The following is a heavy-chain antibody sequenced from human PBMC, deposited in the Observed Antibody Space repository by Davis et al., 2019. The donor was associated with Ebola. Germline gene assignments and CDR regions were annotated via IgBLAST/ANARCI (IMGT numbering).Heavy chain of an antibody. CDR3: ARGEERYSSNWWDY. Sequence: SETLSLTCSVSGASIRSHYWSWIRQPPGKGLEWIGEIYYSGSTSYNPSLKSRVTISLDTSKNQFSLKLSSVTAADTAVYYCARGEERYSSNWWDYWGQGTLLTVSS. D-gene: IGHD6-13*01. CDR2: IYYSGST. CDR1: GASIRSHY. J-gene: IGHJ4*02. V-gene: IGHV4-59*08.